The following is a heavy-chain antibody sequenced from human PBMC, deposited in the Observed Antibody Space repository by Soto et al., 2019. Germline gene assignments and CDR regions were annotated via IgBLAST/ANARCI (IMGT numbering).Heavy chain of an antibody. D-gene: IGHD4-17*01. J-gene: IGHJ4*02. CDR2: ISYDGSNK. Sequence: GSLRLSCVASGFTFSSYAMNWVRQAPGKGLEWVAVISYDGSNKYYADSVKGRITISRDNSRNTLYLQMNNLRAEDTAMYYCARDLGNNYGSFAYWGQGALVTVSS. CDR1: GFTFSSYA. V-gene: IGHV3-30-3*01. CDR3: ARDLGNNYGSFAY.